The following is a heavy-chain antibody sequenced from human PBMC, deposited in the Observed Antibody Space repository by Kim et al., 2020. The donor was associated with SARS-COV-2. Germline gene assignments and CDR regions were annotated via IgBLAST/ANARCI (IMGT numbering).Heavy chain of an antibody. CDR1: GGSISSYY. D-gene: IGHD3-16*01. J-gene: IGHJ4*02. CDR2: IYYSGST. CDR3: ARVFPWGKISRGFYYFDY. V-gene: IGHV4-59*13. Sequence: SETLSLTCTVSGGSISSYYWSWIRQPPGKGLEWIGYIYYSGSTNYNPSLKSRVTISVDTSKNQFSLKLSSVTAADTAVYYCARVFPWGKISRGFYYFDYWGQGTLVTVSS.